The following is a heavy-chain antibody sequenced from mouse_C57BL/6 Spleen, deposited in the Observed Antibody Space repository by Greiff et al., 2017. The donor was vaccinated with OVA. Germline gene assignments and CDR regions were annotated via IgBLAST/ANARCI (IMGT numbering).Heavy chain of an antibody. Sequence: EVHLVESGPGMVKPSQSLSLTCTVTGYSITSGYDWHWIRHFPGNKLEWMGYISYSGSTNYNPSLKSRISITHDTSKNHFFLKLNSVTTEDTATYYCARGDGYDDAMDYWGQGTSVTVSS. CDR1: GYSITSGYD. V-gene: IGHV3-1*01. CDR2: ISYSGST. J-gene: IGHJ4*01. D-gene: IGHD2-2*01. CDR3: ARGDGYDDAMDY.